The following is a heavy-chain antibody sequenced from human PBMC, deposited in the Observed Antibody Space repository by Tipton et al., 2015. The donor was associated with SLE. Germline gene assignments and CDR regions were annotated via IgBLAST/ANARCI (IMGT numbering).Heavy chain of an antibody. V-gene: IGHV3-30*04. D-gene: IGHD6-13*01. CDR1: GFTFSSYA. Sequence: SLRLSCAASGFTFSSYAMHWVRQAPGKGLEWVAVISYDGSNKYYADSVKGRFTISRDNSKNTQYLQMNSLRAEDTAVYYCARGVGSSWYIDYWGQGTLVTVSS. J-gene: IGHJ4*02. CDR3: ARGVGSSWYIDY. CDR2: ISYDGSNK.